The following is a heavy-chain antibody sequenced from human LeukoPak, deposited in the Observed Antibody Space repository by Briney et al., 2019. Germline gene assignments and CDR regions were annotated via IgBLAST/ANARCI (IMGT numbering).Heavy chain of an antibody. CDR3: ARAAYSSSPDY. CDR2: FNPSSSAI. Sequence: GGSLRLSCAASGFTFSRYSMNWVRQAPGKGLEWGSYFNPSSSAILYADSVKRRFTISRDNARNSLFLQMSSLRDEDTAVYYCARAAYSSSPDYWGQGTLVTVSS. D-gene: IGHD6-13*01. J-gene: IGHJ4*02. CDR1: GFTFSRYS. V-gene: IGHV3-48*02.